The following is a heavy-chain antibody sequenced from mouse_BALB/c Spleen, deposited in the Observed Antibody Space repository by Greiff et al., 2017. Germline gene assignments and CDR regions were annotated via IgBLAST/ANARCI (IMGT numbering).Heavy chain of an antibody. Sequence: EVQLQQSGAELVRPGALVKLSCKASGFNIKDYYMHWVKQRPEQGLEWIGWIDPENGNTIYDPKFQGKASITADTSSNTAYLQLSSLTSEDTAVYYCARGVRAWFAYWGQGTLVTVSA. V-gene: IGHV14-1*02. D-gene: IGHD2-14*01. CDR1: GFNIKDYY. J-gene: IGHJ3*01. CDR2: IDPENGNT. CDR3: ARGVRAWFAY.